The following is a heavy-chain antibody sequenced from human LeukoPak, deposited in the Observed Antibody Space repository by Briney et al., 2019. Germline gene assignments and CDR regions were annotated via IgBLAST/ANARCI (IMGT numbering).Heavy chain of an antibody. CDR2: IYYSGST. D-gene: IGHD3-10*01. CDR3: ARDHYYGSGSYYDPDY. Sequence: SETLSLTCTVSGGSISSGDYYWSWIRQPPGKGLEWIGYIYYSGSTYYNPSLKSRVTISVDTSKNQFSLKLSSVTAADTAMYYCARDHYYGSGSYYDPDYWGQGTLVTVSS. V-gene: IGHV4-30-4*01. J-gene: IGHJ4*02. CDR1: GGSISSGDYY.